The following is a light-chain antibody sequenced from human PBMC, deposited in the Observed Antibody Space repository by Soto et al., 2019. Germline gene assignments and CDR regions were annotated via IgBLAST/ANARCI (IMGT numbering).Light chain of an antibody. CDR2: GAS. CDR3: QQYETSART. Sequence: EIVLTQSPGTLSLSPGERTTLSCRASQSVSSNFLDWYQQKPGQAPRLLIYGASSRATGIPDRFSGSGSGTDFTLTISRLDPEDFAVYYCQQYETSARTFGQGTKVDIK. CDR1: QSVSSNF. J-gene: IGKJ1*01. V-gene: IGKV3-20*01.